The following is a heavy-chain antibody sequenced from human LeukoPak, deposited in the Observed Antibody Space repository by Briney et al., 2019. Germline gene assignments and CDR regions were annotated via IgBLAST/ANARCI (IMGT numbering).Heavy chain of an antibody. CDR3: ARDLMVRGVMYYFDY. D-gene: IGHD3-10*01. V-gene: IGHV3-7*01. CDR2: IKQDGSEK. Sequence: GGSLRLSCAASGFTFSSYWMSWVRQAPGKGLEWVANIKQDGSEKDYVDSVKGRFTISRDNAKNSLYLQMNSLRAEDTAVYYCARDLMVRGVMYYFDYWGQGTLVTVSS. CDR1: GFTFSSYW. J-gene: IGHJ4*02.